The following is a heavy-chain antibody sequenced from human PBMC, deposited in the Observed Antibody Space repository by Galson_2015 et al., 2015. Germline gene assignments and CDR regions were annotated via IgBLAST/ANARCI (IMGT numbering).Heavy chain of an antibody. V-gene: IGHV1-2*04. J-gene: IGHJ3*02. CDR1: GYTFTDYF. CDR3: ARFSGWADRTFDI. CDR2: INPNSGGT. D-gene: IGHD1-14*01. Sequence: SVKVSCKASGYTFTDYFMHWVRQAPGQGLEWLGWINPNSGGTNYAQKFQGWVTMTRDTSISTAYIELSRLRSNDTAVYYCARFSGWADRTFDIWGQGTMVTVSS.